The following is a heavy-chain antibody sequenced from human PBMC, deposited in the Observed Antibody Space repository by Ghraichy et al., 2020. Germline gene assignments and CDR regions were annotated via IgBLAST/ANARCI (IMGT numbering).Heavy chain of an antibody. CDR1: GYTFTGYY. Sequence: ASVKVSCKASGYTFTGYYMHWVRQAPGQGLEWMGWINPNSGGTNYAQKFQGRVTMTRDTSISTAYMELSRLRSDDTAVYYCARDLGGNSLGGYWGQGTLVTVSS. D-gene: IGHD4-23*01. J-gene: IGHJ4*02. V-gene: IGHV1-2*02. CDR2: INPNSGGT. CDR3: ARDLGGNSLGGY.